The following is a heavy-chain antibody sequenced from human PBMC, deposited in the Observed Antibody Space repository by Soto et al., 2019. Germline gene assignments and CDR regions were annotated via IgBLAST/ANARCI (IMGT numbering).Heavy chain of an antibody. D-gene: IGHD5-12*01. V-gene: IGHV3-23*01. CDR2: ISSSGST. Sequence: EVQLLESGGGLVQPGGSLRLSCAASGFTFSSQTMSWVRQAPGKGLEWVSVISSSGSTSYTDSVEGRFTISKDSSKNTLYLQLNSLRVEDPAVYYCAKGARDVDYWGQGTLVTVSS. CDR1: GFTFSSQT. J-gene: IGHJ4*02. CDR3: AKGARDVDY.